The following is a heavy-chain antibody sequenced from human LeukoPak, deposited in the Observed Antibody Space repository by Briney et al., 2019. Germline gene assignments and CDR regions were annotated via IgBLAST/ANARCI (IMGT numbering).Heavy chain of an antibody. D-gene: IGHD3-22*01. Sequence: PSETLSLTCTVSGGSISSYYWSWIRQPPGKGLEWIGSIYYSGSTYYNPSLKSRVTISVDTSKNQFSLKLSSVTAADTAVYYCARQGVRYYYDSPLDYWGQGTLVTVSS. V-gene: IGHV4-59*05. CDR1: GGSISSYY. CDR3: ARQGVRYYYDSPLDY. J-gene: IGHJ4*02. CDR2: IYYSGST.